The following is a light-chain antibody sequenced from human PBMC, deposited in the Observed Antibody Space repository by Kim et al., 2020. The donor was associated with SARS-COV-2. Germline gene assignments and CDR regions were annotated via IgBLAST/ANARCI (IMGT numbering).Light chain of an antibody. J-gene: IGKJ2*01. CDR2: GAS. CDR3: QQYGSSPRT. CDR1: QSVSGSK. V-gene: IGKV3-20*01. Sequence: LSPGERATLSCRASQSVSGSKLVWYQQKPGQAPRLLIYGASSRATGIPDRFSGSGSGTDFTLTISRLEPEDVAVYYCQQYGSSPRTVGQGTKLEI.